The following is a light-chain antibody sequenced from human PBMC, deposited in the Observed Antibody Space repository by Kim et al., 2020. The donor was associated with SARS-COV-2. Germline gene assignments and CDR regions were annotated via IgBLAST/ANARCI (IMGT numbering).Light chain of an antibody. CDR3: QSYDVTLSGHVV. Sequence: GTISCTGSNSNTGAGHDVHWYQHVPGKAPRLLIYGNTNRPSGVPDRFFGSKSGASASLAISGLQTEDEADYYCQSYDVTLSGHVVFGGGTQLTVL. V-gene: IGLV1-40*03. CDR1: NSNTGAGHD. CDR2: GNT. J-gene: IGLJ2*01.